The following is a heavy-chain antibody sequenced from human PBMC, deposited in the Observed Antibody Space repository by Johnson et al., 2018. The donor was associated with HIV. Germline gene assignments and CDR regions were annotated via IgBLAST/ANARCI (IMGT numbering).Heavy chain of an antibody. CDR2: IYVGGNT. CDR1: GFSVSGNY. CDR3: ARAYYDSRGYYPHAFHV. Sequence: VQVVESGGGLIQPGGSLRVSCAASGFSVSGNYMSWVRQAPGKGLEWVSSIYVGGNTYSADSVKGRFTLSRDNSENTLYLKMNRLRAEDTAVYYCARAYYDSRGYYPHAFHVWGQGTVVTVSS. V-gene: IGHV3-53*01. D-gene: IGHD3-22*01. J-gene: IGHJ3*01.